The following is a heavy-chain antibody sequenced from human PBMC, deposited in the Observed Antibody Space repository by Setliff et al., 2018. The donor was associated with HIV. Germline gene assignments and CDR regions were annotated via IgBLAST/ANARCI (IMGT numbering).Heavy chain of an antibody. J-gene: IGHJ4*02. CDR3: ARAAAGPVDY. V-gene: IGHV4-38-2*02. CDR1: GYSISSGYY. Sequence: SEILSLTCTVSGYSISSGYYWGWIRQPPGKGLEWIGSIYHSGSTYYNPSLKSRVTIPVDTSKNQFSLKLSSVTAADTAVYYCARAAAGPVDYWGQGTLVTVSS. D-gene: IGHD6-13*01. CDR2: IYHSGST.